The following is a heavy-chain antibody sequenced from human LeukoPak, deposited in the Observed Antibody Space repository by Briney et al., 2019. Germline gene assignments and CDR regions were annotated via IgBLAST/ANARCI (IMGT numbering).Heavy chain of an antibody. CDR1: GFTFSSYG. CDR2: IKSKADGGTT. J-gene: IGHJ3*02. CDR3: TTGDCSRGSCVTFDI. V-gene: IGHV3-15*01. Sequence: GGSLRLSCAASGFTFSSYGMHWVRQAPGKGLEWVGLIKSKADGGTTDYAAPVKGRFTISRDDSKNTLYLQMNSLKTEDTAVYYCTTGDCSRGSCVTFDIWGQGTMVTVSS. D-gene: IGHD2-15*01.